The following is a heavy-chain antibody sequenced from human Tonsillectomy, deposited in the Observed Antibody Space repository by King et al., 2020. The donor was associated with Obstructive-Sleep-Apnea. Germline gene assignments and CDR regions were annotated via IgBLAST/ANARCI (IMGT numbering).Heavy chain of an antibody. V-gene: IGHV3-30*04. CDR3: ARDDTGSWFGELFFWFDP. CDR2: ISYDGSNK. Sequence: VQLVESGGGVVQPGRSLRLSCAASGFTFSSYTMHWVRQAPGKGLEWVALISYDGSNKYYADSVKGRFTISRDNSKNTLYLQMNSLRAEDTAVYFCARDDTGSWFGELFFWFDPWGQGTLVTVSS. D-gene: IGHD3-10*01. CDR1: GFTFSSYT. J-gene: IGHJ5*02.